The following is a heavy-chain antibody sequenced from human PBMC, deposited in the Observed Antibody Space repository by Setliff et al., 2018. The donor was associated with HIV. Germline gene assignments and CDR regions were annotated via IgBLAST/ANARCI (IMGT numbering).Heavy chain of an antibody. V-gene: IGHV4-61*02. CDR1: GGSISSGSHY. J-gene: IGHJ4*02. Sequence: SETLSLTCTVSGGSISSGSHYWSWIRQPAGKGLEWIGLIYTSGRTNYNPSLKSRVTISVDRSKNQFSLNLSSVTAADTAVYYCARDYAGYFDYWGQGTLVTVSS. CDR3: ARDYAGYFDY. D-gene: IGHD4-17*01. CDR2: IYTSGRT.